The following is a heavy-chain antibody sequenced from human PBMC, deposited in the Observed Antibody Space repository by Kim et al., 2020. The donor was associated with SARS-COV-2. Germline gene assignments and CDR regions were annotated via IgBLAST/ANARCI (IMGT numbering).Heavy chain of an antibody. D-gene: IGHD3-10*01. CDR3: ARDRAMVRGGAGYFDY. Sequence: GGSLRLSCAASGFTFSSYAMHWVRQAPGKGLEWVAVISYDGSNKYYADSVKGRFTISRDNSKNTLYLQMNSLRAEDTAVYYCARDRAMVRGGAGYFDYWGQGTLVTVSS. V-gene: IGHV3-30*04. CDR2: ISYDGSNK. CDR1: GFTFSSYA. J-gene: IGHJ4*02.